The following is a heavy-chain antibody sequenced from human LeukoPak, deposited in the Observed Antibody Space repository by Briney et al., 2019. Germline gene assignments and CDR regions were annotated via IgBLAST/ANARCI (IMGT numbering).Heavy chain of an antibody. D-gene: IGHD3-22*01. V-gene: IGHV1-69*13. CDR3: ARGGRNYYDSSGYWPEYFQH. J-gene: IGHJ1*01. Sequence: ASVKVSCKASGGTFSSYAISWVRQAPGQGLEWMGGIIPIFGTANYAQKFQGRVTITADESTSTAYIELSSLRSEDTAVYYCARGGRNYYDSSGYWPEYFQHWGQGTLVTVSS. CDR2: IIPIFGTA. CDR1: GGTFSSYA.